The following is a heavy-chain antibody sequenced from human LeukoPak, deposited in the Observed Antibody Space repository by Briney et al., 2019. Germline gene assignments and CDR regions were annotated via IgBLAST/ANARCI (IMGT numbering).Heavy chain of an antibody. CDR3: ARAHTVVTPVSGMDV. Sequence: GASVKVSCKASGYTFTGYYMHWVRQAPGQGLEWMGWINPNSGGTNYAQKFQGWVTMTRDTSISTAYMELSRLRSDDTAVYYCARAHTVVTPVSGMDVWGQGTTVTVSS. V-gene: IGHV1-2*04. J-gene: IGHJ6*02. CDR1: GYTFTGYY. D-gene: IGHD4-23*01. CDR2: INPNSGGT.